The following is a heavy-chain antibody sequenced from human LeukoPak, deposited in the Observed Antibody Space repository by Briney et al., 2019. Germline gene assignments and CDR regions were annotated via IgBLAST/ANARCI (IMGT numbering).Heavy chain of an antibody. Sequence: ASVKVSCKASGYTFTSYYMHWVRQAPGQGLEWMGIINPRDGSTSYAQKFQGRVTVTRDTSTSTVHMELSGLRSEDTAVYYCAKDQEGFDYWGQGTLVTVSS. CDR2: INPRDGST. CDR1: GYTFTSYY. J-gene: IGHJ4*02. V-gene: IGHV1-46*01. CDR3: AKDQEGFDY.